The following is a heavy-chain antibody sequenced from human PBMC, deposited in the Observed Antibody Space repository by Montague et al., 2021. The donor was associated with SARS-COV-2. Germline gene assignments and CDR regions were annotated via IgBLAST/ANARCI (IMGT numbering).Heavy chain of an antibody. CDR1: GGSISSGSY. CDR2: SDHSGIT. J-gene: IGHJ4*02. V-gene: IGHV4-38-2*02. D-gene: IGHD4/OR15-4a*01. CDR3: ARVISAVAGANFYVDN. Sequence: SETLSLICTVSGGSISSGSYWGWIRQPLGKGLAWFGTSDHSGITYYSPSLKSQHTISLDTSKNQSSLNLDSVTAADTAMYYCARVISAVAGANFYVDNGGQGTRVTVSS.